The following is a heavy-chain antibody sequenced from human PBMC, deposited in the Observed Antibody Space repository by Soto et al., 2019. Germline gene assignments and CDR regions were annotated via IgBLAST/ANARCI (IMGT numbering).Heavy chain of an antibody. CDR3: TRRKNDDIRFYYYYGLDV. CDR2: IRSRTNSLAT. Sequence: EVQLVESGGDLVQPGGSLKLSCAGSGFTFSGAAMHWVRQAPGKGLEWVVRIRSRTNSLATAYAASLKGRFTISRDDSKNTPYLQMNSLKAEDTAVYYCTRRKNDDIRFYYYYGLDVWGQGTAVTVSS. J-gene: IGHJ6*02. CDR1: GFTFSGAA. V-gene: IGHV3-73*01. D-gene: IGHD3-9*01.